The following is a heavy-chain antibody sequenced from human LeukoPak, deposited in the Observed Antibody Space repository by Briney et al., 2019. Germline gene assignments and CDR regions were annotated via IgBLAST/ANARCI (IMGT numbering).Heavy chain of an antibody. Sequence: GGSLRLSCAASGFTFSSYWMRWVRQAPGKGLERVASIKQDGGDKYYVDSVKGRFTISRDDAKNSLYLQMNSLTAEDTAVYYCARVGVVPAAIPDGFDIWGQGTMVTVSS. CDR2: IKQDGGDK. J-gene: IGHJ3*02. D-gene: IGHD2-2*01. CDR1: GFTFSSYW. CDR3: ARVGVVPAAIPDGFDI. V-gene: IGHV3-7*05.